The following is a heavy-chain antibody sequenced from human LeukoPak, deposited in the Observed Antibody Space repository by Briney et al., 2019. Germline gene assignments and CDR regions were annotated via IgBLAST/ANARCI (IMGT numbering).Heavy chain of an antibody. V-gene: IGHV4-38-2*02. CDR3: ARHRLYDSTGYYYDFDY. Sequence: SETLSLTCTVSGYSIGSGYYWGWIRQPPGEGVEWVGSIYYSGSTYYNPSLKSRVTISLDKSKNQFYLKLSCVSASDTAVYYCARHRLYDSTGYYYDFDYWGQGTLVTVSS. CDR1: GYSIGSGYY. D-gene: IGHD3-22*01. J-gene: IGHJ4*02. CDR2: IYYSGST.